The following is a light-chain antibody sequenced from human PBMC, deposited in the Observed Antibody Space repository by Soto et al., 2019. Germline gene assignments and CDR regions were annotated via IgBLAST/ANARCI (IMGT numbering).Light chain of an antibody. CDR1: QSVSDN. Sequence: EIVMSQSPATLSVYTGERATLSCRASQSVSDNLAWYQQKPGQAPRLLIYGASSRATGIPDRFSGSGSETDFTLTISGLEPEDFAVYYCQQYGNSPWTFGQGTKVDI. CDR3: QQYGNSPWT. J-gene: IGKJ1*01. CDR2: GAS. V-gene: IGKV3-20*01.